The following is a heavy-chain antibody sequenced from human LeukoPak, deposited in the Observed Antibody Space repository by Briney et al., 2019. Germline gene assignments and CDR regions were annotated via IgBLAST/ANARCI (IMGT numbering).Heavy chain of an antibody. V-gene: IGHV4-59*01. D-gene: IGHD4-23*01. Sequence: SETLSLPCTVSGGCLNRYYWLCLRQPPGKALECMVYIYYSGSNNYNTSLKRRVTISVNTSKNQFSLKLSSVTAGDTAVYYCARAPTRDGGGNQFDYWGQGTLVTVSS. J-gene: IGHJ4*02. CDR2: IYYSGSN. CDR3: ARAPTRDGGGNQFDY. CDR1: GGCLNRYY.